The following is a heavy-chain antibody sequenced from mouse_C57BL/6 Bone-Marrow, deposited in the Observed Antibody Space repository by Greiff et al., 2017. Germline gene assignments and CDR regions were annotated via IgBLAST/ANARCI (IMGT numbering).Heavy chain of an antibody. CDR3: ARRYYDYDGWFAY. CDR1: GFTFSDYG. V-gene: IGHV5-17*01. CDR2: ISSGSSTI. Sequence: VQLKQSGGGLVKPGGSLKLSCAASGFTFSDYGMHWVRQAPEKGLEWVAYISSGSSTIYYADTVMARFTISRDNAKNTLFLQMTSLRSEDTAMYYCARRYYDYDGWFAYWGKGTLVTVSA. D-gene: IGHD2-4*01. J-gene: IGHJ3*01.